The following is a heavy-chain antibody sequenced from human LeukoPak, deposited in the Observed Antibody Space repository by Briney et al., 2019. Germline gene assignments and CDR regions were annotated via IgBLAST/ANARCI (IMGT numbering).Heavy chain of an antibody. CDR1: GLIFSNYW. J-gene: IGHJ4*02. Sequence: RGSLRLSCAASGLIFSNYWMTWVRQAPGKGLEWVANIKEDGSETYYVDSVKGRFTISRDNDKNTLYLQMNSLRAEDTAVYYCEAYGSVWGQGTLVIVSS. D-gene: IGHD3-10*01. CDR2: IKEDGSET. V-gene: IGHV3-7*03. CDR3: EAYGSV.